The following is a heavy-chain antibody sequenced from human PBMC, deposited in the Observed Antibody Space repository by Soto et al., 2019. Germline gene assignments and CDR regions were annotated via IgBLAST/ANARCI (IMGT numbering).Heavy chain of an antibody. Sequence: QITLKESSPTLVKPTQTLTLTCTFSAFSLSTSGVGVGWIRQPPGKALEWLALIYWDDDRRYSPSLKSRLTITKDTSKNQVVLTMTNMDPVDTATYYCAHRQRTVYFDYWGQGTLVTVSS. V-gene: IGHV2-5*02. J-gene: IGHJ4*02. CDR2: IYWDDDR. CDR3: AHRQRTVYFDY. D-gene: IGHD4-17*01. CDR1: AFSLSTSGVG.